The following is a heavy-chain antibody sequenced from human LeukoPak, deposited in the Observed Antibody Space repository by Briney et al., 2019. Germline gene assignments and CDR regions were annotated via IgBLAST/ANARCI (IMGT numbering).Heavy chain of an antibody. Sequence: SETLSLTCTVSGASISSYYWSWIRQPPGKGLEWIGYIYYSGSTSYNPSLNSRVTISLDTSKNQFSLKLSSVTAADTAIYYCARDTTNVYYYDTSGYDHWGQGTLVTVSS. CDR3: ARDTTNVYYYDTSGYDH. D-gene: IGHD3-22*01. V-gene: IGHV4-59*01. CDR1: GASISSYY. CDR2: IYYSGST. J-gene: IGHJ4*02.